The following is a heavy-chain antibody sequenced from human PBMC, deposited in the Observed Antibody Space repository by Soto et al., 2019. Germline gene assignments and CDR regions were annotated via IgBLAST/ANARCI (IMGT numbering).Heavy chain of an antibody. Sequence: SDTLSLTCTVSGGSISSYYWSWIRQPPGKGLEWIGYIYYSGSTNYNPSLKSRVTISVDTSKNQFSLKLSSVTAADTAVYYCARVYCSGGSCYSHFDYWGQGTLVTVYS. J-gene: IGHJ4*02. V-gene: IGHV4-59*01. D-gene: IGHD2-15*01. CDR3: ARVYCSGGSCYSHFDY. CDR1: GGSISSYY. CDR2: IYYSGST.